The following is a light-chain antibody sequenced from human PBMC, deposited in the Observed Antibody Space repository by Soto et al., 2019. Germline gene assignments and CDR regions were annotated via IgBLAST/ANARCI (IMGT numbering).Light chain of an antibody. Sequence: QSALNQPASVSGSPGQSITISCTGTNSDVGNYNLVSWYQQHPGKAPKLIIYEVNKRPSGVSNRFSGSKSGTTASLTLSGLQADDEADYYCCSFAGTSTYWVFGGGTKLTVL. CDR3: CSFAGTSTYWV. J-gene: IGLJ3*02. CDR1: NSDVGNYNL. CDR2: EVN. V-gene: IGLV2-23*02.